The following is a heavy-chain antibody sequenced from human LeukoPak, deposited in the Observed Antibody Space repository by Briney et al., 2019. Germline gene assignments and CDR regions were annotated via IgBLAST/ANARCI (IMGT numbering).Heavy chain of an antibody. CDR1: GGSISSGGYY. V-gene: IGHV4-31*03. CDR3: ALRPVGFDYMDV. D-gene: IGHD4-17*01. J-gene: IGHJ6*03. Sequence: SQTLSLTCTVSGGSISSGGYYWSWIRQHPGKGLEWIGYISYSGTTYYNPSLKSRVIISIDTSKNQFSLKLSSVTAADTAVYYCALRPVGFDYMDVWGKGTTVTVSS. CDR2: ISYSGTT.